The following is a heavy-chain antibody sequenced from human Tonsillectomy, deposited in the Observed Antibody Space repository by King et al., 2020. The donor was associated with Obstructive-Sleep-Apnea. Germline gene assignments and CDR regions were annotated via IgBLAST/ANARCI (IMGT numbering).Heavy chain of an antibody. J-gene: IGHJ3*02. Sequence: VQLQESGPGLVKPSETLSLTCAVSGGSISSYYWSWIRQPPGKGLEWIGYIYDSGSTNYNPSLKSRVIISGDTSKNQISLKLSSVTAADTAVYYCARHEPQQDGFDIWGQGTMVTVSS. CDR1: GGSISSYY. V-gene: IGHV4-59*08. CDR3: ARHEPQQDGFDI. CDR2: IYDSGST. D-gene: IGHD6-13*01.